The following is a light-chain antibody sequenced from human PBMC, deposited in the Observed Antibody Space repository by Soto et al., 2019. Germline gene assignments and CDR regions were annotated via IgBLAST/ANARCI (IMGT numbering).Light chain of an antibody. CDR3: SSYTARSTRV. Sequence: QSVLTQPASVSGSPGQSITISCTGTSSDIGGYNYVSWCQQRPGKAPKLMIYEVSNRPSGVSHRFAGSKSGKTASLTISGLQAEDEAHYYCSSYTARSTRVFGGGTKLTVL. CDR1: SSDIGGYNY. J-gene: IGLJ3*02. CDR2: EVS. V-gene: IGLV2-14*01.